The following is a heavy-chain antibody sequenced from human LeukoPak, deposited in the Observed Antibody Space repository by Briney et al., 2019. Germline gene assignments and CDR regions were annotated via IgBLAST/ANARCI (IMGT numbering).Heavy chain of an antibody. CDR1: GGSISSSNW. Sequence: TSGTLSLTCAVSGGSISSSNWWSWVRQPPGKGLEWIGEIYHSGSTNYNPSLKSRVTISVDKSKNQFSLKLSSVTAADTAVYYCARHDSSGYHHAFDIWGQGTMVTVSS. V-gene: IGHV4-4*02. J-gene: IGHJ3*02. CDR2: IYHSGST. D-gene: IGHD3-22*01. CDR3: ARHDSSGYHHAFDI.